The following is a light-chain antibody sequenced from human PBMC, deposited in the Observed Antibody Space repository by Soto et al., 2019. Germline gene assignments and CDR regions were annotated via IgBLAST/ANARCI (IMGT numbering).Light chain of an antibody. J-gene: IGKJ5*01. CDR1: QSVSSN. V-gene: IGKV3D-15*01. CDR3: QQYNNWPLT. CDR2: GAS. Sequence: IVLTQSPATLSVSPGERSTLSCMASQSVSSNLAWHQQRPGQAPRLLIYGASTRATGVPARFSGGGSGTEFTLTITSLQSEDFAVYWCQQYNNWPLTFGPGTRLEI.